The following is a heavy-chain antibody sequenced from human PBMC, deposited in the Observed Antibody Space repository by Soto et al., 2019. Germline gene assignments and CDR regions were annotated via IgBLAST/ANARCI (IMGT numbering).Heavy chain of an antibody. Sequence: EVQLLESGGGLVQPGGSLRLSCEASGLTFSSYALSWVRQAPGKGLEWVSAISGSGGSTYYADSVKGRFTISRDNSKNTLYLQMNSLRAEDTAVYYCAKRHSSGWYPYYFDYWGQGTLVTVSS. J-gene: IGHJ4*02. CDR2: ISGSGGST. CDR1: GLTFSSYA. CDR3: AKRHSSGWYPYYFDY. V-gene: IGHV3-23*01. D-gene: IGHD6-19*01.